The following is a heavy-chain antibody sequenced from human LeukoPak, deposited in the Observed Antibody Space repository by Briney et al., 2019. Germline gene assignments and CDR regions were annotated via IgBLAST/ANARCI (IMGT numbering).Heavy chain of an antibody. J-gene: IGHJ3*02. Sequence: GGSLRLSCAASGFTFSSYGMHWVRQAPGKGLEWVAVIWYDGSNKYYADSVKGRFTISRDNSKNTLYLQMNSLRAGDTAVYYCARDQSPYCGGDCFGSRQSSAFDIWGQGTMVTVSS. D-gene: IGHD2-21*02. CDR2: IWYDGSNK. V-gene: IGHV3-33*01. CDR3: ARDQSPYCGGDCFGSRQSSAFDI. CDR1: GFTFSSYG.